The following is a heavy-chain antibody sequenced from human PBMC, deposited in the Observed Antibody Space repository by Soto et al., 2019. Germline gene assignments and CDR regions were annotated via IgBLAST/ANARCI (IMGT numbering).Heavy chain of an antibody. CDR1: GYTFTRSG. D-gene: IGHD6-25*01. V-gene: IGHV1-18*01. Sequence: QVQLVQSGAEVKKPGASVKVSCKASGYTFTRSGISWVRQAPGQGLEWMGWISTYNGDTNYAQTFQGRVTMPTATSTSTVYMELRSLRSYDTAAYYWAREGAAPYYYYGMDVWGQGTPVTVSS. CDR3: AREGAAPYYYYGMDV. CDR2: ISTYNGDT. J-gene: IGHJ6*02.